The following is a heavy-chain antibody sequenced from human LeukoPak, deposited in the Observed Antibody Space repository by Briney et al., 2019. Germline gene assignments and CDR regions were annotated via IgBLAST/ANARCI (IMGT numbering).Heavy chain of an antibody. V-gene: IGHV1-69*04. CDR1: GGTFSSYA. CDR3: ARPPGYGDYGFDY. D-gene: IGHD4-17*01. CDR2: IIPILGIA. J-gene: IGHJ4*02. Sequence: GASVKVSCKASGGTFSSYAISWVRQAPGQGLEWMGRIIPILGIANYAQKFRGRVTITADKSTSTAYMELSSLRSEDTGVYYCARPPGYGDYGFDYWGQGTLVTVSS.